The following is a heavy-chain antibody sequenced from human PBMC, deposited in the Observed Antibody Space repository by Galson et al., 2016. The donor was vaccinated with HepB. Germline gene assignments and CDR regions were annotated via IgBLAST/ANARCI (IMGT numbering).Heavy chain of an antibody. CDR2: IYYDGSNK. CDR3: ARGRWIMDV. V-gene: IGHV3-33*01. J-gene: IGHJ6*02. CDR1: GFTFSTFG. D-gene: IGHD5-12*01. Sequence: SLRLSCAASGFTFSTFGMHWVRQAPGKGLEWVALIYYDGSNKYYADSVKGRFTLSRDNSYNTLYLQMNSLRAEDTAVYYCARGRWIMDVWGQGTTVTVSS.